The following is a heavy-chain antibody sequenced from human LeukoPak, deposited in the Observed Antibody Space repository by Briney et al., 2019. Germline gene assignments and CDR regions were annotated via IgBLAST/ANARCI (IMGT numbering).Heavy chain of an antibody. J-gene: IGHJ4*02. CDR1: GGTFSSYA. CDR3: ARGGSYYYFDY. D-gene: IGHD1-26*01. CDR2: IIPIFGTA. V-gene: IGHV1-69*05. Sequence: ASVKVSCKASGGTFSSYAISWVRQAPGQGLEWMGGIIPIFGTANYAQKFQGRVTITRDTSASTAYMELSSLRSEDTAVYYCARGGSYYYFDYWGQGTLVTVSS.